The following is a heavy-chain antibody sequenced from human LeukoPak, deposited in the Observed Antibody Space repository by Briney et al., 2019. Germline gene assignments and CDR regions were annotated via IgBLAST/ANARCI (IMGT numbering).Heavy chain of an antibody. CDR3: ARVYYSNSYDYWYFDL. Sequence: SETLSLTCTVSGGSISSTNYYWGWIRQPPGKGLEWIGSIYYSGSTYYNPSLKSRVTMSVDTSKNQFSLKLSSVTAADTAVYYCARVYYSNSYDYWYFDLWGRGTLVTVSS. CDR2: IYYSGST. D-gene: IGHD6-13*01. V-gene: IGHV4-39*07. CDR1: GGSISSTNYY. J-gene: IGHJ2*01.